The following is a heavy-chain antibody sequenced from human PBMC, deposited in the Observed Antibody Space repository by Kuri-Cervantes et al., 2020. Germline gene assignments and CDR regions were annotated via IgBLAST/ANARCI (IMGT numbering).Heavy chain of an antibody. CDR2: IRYDGSTK. Sequence: GGSLRLSCAASGIPFNVYAMSWVRQAPGKGLEWVAFIRYDGSTKYYADSVKGRFPISRDNSKNSLYLQMNSLRAEDTAVYYCARDFDYDSPYEPNDDAFDIWGQGTMVTVSS. CDR3: ARDFDYDSPYEPNDDAFDI. D-gene: IGHD3-22*01. V-gene: IGHV3-30*02. J-gene: IGHJ3*02. CDR1: GIPFNVYA.